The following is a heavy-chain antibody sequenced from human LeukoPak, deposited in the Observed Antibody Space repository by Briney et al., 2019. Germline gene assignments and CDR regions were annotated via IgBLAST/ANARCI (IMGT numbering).Heavy chain of an antibody. D-gene: IGHD3-22*01. V-gene: IGHV1-46*01. Sequence: GSSVKVSCKASGGTFTSYYMHWVRQAPGQGLEWMGIINPSGGSTSYAQKFQGRVTMTRDTSTSTVYMELSSLRSEDTAVYYCARGTSITMIVVVITDFDYWGQGTLVTVSS. CDR2: INPSGGST. CDR1: GGTFTSYY. CDR3: ARGTSITMIVVVITDFDY. J-gene: IGHJ4*02.